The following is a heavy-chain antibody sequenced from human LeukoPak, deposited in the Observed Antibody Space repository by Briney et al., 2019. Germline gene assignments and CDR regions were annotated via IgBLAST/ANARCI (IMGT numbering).Heavy chain of an antibody. CDR1: GFILSNYW. D-gene: IGHD1-26*01. V-gene: IGHV3-74*01. J-gene: IGHJ4*02. CDR3: SRDFVGADDY. CDR2: INPDGSRI. Sequence: GGSLRLSCAASGFILSNYWMHWVRQAPGKGPVWVSRINPDGSRIDYAESVRGRFTISRDSAKNTLYLQMNSLRAEDTAVYYCSRDFVGADDYWGQGTLVTVSS.